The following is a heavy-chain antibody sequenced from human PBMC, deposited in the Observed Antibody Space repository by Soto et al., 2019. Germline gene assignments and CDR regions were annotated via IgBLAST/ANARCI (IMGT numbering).Heavy chain of an antibody. CDR3: ARRQSAAGDNDLAFDY. CDR1: GYSFTSYW. V-gene: IGHV5-10-1*01. J-gene: IGHJ4*01. D-gene: IGHD6-13*01. Sequence: GESLKLSCKGSGYSFTSYWISWVRQMPGKGLEWMGRIDPSDSYTNYSPSFQGHVTISADKSIETAFLQWTSLEASDTAMYYCARRQSAAGDNDLAFDYCGHGILVTVSS. CDR2: IDPSDSYT.